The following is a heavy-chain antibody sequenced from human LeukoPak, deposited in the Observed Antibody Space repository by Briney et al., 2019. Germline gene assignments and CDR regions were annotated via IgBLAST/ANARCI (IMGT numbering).Heavy chain of an antibody. V-gene: IGHV4-4*07. CDR1: GGSISSYY. D-gene: IGHD3-3*01. CDR2: IYTSGST. Sequence: PSETLSLTCTVSGGSISSYYWSWIRQLAGKGLEWIGRIYTSGSTNYNPSLKSRVTMSVDTSKNQFSLKLSSVTAADTAVYYCARDRTIFGVAPNWFDPWGQGTLVTVSS. CDR3: ARDRTIFGVAPNWFDP. J-gene: IGHJ5*02.